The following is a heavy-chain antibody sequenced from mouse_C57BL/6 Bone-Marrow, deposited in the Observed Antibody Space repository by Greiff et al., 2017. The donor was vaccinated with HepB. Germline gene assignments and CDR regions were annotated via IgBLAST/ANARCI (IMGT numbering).Heavy chain of an antibody. CDR2: ITSGGDYI. CDR3: TRVGTTVVYWYFDV. Sequence: DVKLVESGEGLVKPGGSLKLSCAASGFTFSSYAMSWVRQTPEKRLEWVAYITSGGDYIYYADTVKGRFTIYRDNARNTLYLQMSSLKSEDTAMYYCTRVGTTVVYWYFDVWGTGTTVTVSS. CDR1: GFTFSSYA. J-gene: IGHJ1*03. V-gene: IGHV5-9-1*02. D-gene: IGHD1-1*01.